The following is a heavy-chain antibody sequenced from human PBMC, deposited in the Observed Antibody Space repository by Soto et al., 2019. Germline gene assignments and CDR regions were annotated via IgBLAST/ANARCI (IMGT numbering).Heavy chain of an antibody. CDR2: INAGNGNT. CDR1: GYTFTSYA. V-gene: IGHV1-3*01. J-gene: IGHJ4*02. CDR3: ARDQVDFWSGYFPY. Sequence: QVQLVQSGAEVKKPGASVKVSCKASGYTFTSYAMHWVRQAPGQRLEWMGWINAGNGNTKYSQKFQGRVTITRDTSASKAYMELSSLRSEDTAVYYCARDQVDFWSGYFPYWGQGTLVTVSS. D-gene: IGHD3-3*01.